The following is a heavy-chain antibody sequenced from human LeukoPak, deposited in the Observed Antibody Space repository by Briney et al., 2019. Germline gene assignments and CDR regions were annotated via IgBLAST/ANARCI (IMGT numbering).Heavy chain of an antibody. CDR2: IYYSGST. J-gene: IGHJ4*02. CDR3: ARAQSDTMVRGVILWVDY. Sequence: SETLSLTCTVSGGSISSSSYYWGWIRQPPGKGLEWIGSIYYSGSTYYNPSLKSRVSISVDTSKNQFSLKLSSVTAADTAVYYCARAQSDTMVRGVILWVDYWGQGTLVTVSS. CDR1: GGSISSSSYY. D-gene: IGHD3-10*01. V-gene: IGHV4-39*07.